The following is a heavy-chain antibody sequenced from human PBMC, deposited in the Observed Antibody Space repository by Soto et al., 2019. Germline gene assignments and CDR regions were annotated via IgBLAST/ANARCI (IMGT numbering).Heavy chain of an antibody. Sequence: GGSLRLSCAPSGFTFGSYAMSWVRLAPGKGLEWVLVAGASGSSKFYADSVRGRFTISRDNVENTLYLQMNSLRVADTALYFCARTYYYDSTGYYRTFDYWGQGTLVTVSS. CDR1: GFTFGSYA. J-gene: IGHJ4*02. CDR2: AGASGSSK. CDR3: ARTYYYDSTGYYRTFDY. V-gene: IGHV3-23*01. D-gene: IGHD3-22*01.